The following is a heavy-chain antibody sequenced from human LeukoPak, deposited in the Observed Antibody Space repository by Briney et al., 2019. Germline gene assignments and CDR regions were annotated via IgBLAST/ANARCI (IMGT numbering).Heavy chain of an antibody. D-gene: IGHD3-9*01. V-gene: IGHV3-30*02. J-gene: IGHJ4*02. CDR2: IRYDGSNK. Sequence: GGSLRLSCAASGFTFSSYGMHWVRQAPGKGLEWVAFIRYDGSNKYYADSVKGRFTISRDNSKNTLSLQMNSLRAVDTAVYYCARTTKEFDILTGYYFDYWGQGTLVTVSS. CDR1: GFTFSSYG. CDR3: ARTTKEFDILTGYYFDY.